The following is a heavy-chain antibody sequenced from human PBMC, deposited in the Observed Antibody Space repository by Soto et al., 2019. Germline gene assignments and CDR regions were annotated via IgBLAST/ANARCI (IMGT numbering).Heavy chain of an antibody. CDR1: GFTFSSYS. V-gene: IGHV3-48*01. Sequence: EVQLVESGGGLVQPGGSLRLSCAASGFTFSSYSMNWVRPAPGKGLEWVSYISSSSSTLYYADSVKGRFTISRDNAKNSLYLQMNSLRAEDTAVYYCARPHYYGPGSHNNDYYYYMDVWGKGTTVTVSS. J-gene: IGHJ6*03. CDR2: ISSSSSTL. CDR3: ARPHYYGPGSHNNDYYYYMDV. D-gene: IGHD3-10*01.